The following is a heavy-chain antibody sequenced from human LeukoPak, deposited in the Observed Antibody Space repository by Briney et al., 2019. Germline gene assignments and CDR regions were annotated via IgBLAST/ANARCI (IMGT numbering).Heavy chain of an antibody. CDR3: ARNLTGGSGSY. J-gene: IGHJ4*02. Sequence: GGSLRLFCAASGFTFSSYWMSWVRQAPGKGLEWVANIRQDGSEKYYVDAVKGRFTISRDNAKNSLYLQMNSLRAEDTAVYYCARNLTGGSGSYWGQGTLVTVSS. CDR2: IRQDGSEK. D-gene: IGHD3-10*01. V-gene: IGHV3-7*04. CDR1: GFTFSSYW.